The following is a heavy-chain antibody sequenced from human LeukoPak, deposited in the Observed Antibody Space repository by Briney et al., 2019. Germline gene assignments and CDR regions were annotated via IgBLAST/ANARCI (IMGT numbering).Heavy chain of an antibody. CDR3: ARRFVSDFWGGPNWSDP. CDR1: GYTFTSYG. CDR2: ISAYNGNT. J-gene: IGHJ5*02. V-gene: IGHV1-18*01. Sequence: ASVKVSCKASGYTFTSYGISWVRQAPGQGLEWMGWISAYNGNTNYAQKLQGRVTMTTDTSTSTAYMELRSLRSDDTAVYYCARRFVSDFWGGPNWSDPWGQGTLVTASS. D-gene: IGHD3-3*01.